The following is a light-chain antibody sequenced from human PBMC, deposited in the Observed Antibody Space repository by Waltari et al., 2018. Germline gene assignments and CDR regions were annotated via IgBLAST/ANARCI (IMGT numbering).Light chain of an antibody. Sequence: TSPCRASQSISGWLAWYQHKPGKAPKLLIYKASSLESGVPSRFSGSGSGTEFTLTISSLQPDDIATYYCQQYYTYSFGQGTKVEIK. CDR1: QSISGW. J-gene: IGKJ1*01. CDR3: QQYYTYS. CDR2: KAS. V-gene: IGKV1-5*03.